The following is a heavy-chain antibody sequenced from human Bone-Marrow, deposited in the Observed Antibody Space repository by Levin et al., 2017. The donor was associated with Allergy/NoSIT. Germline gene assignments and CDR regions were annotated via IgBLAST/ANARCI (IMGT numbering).Heavy chain of an antibody. J-gene: IGHJ4*02. V-gene: IGHV1-2*02. CDR2: IYPNGGGT. CDR3: ARDRGGSTKKYFDS. D-gene: IGHD2-8*01. CDR1: GYTFTDYY. Sequence: GESLKISCKASGYTFTDYYIHWVRQAPGQGLEWMGWIYPNGGGTLYAQKFQGRVTMTRDTSISTAYMELSSLTSDDTAVYYCARDRGGSTKKYFDSWGQGTLVTVST.